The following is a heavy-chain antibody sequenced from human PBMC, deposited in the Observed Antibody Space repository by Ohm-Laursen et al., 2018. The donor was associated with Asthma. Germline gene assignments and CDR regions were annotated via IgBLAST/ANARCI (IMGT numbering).Heavy chain of an antibody. CDR3: TRLCSGGSCSSSS. J-gene: IGHJ4*02. D-gene: IGHD2-15*01. Sequence: SLRLSCSASGFIFSHYAMTWVRQAPGKGLEYVSSISGSSGRTYYADSVKGRFTISRDNSKNTLDLQMHSLKTEDTAVYYCTRLCSGGSCSSSSWGQGTLVTVSS. CDR2: ISGSSGRT. CDR1: GFIFSHYA. V-gene: IGHV3-23*01.